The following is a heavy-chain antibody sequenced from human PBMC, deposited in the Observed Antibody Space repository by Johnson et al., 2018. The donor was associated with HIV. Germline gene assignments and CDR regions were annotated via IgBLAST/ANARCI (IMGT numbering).Heavy chain of an antibody. D-gene: IGHD4-23*01. CDR1: GFTFSSYG. CDR2: IWYDGTNK. CDR3: AKSPGKDYGGNSCAFDIWGQWTMVTVSSGKMTFDI. V-gene: IGHV3-33*06. J-gene: IGHJ3*02. Sequence: QVQLVESGGGVVQPGRSLRLSCVASGFTFSSYGMHWVRQAPGKGLEWVAVIWYDGTNKYHADSVKGRFTIYRDNSKSTLYLQMNSLRAGDTAVYYCAKSPGKDYGGNSCAFDIWGQWTMVTVSSGKMTFDIWGQGTMVTVSS.